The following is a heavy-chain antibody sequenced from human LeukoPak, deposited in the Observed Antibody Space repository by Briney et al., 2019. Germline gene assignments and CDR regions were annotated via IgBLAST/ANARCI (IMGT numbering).Heavy chain of an antibody. CDR2: IYSGGST. CDR3: AKEMGLITTYYDFWSGPRPFDY. Sequence: GGSLRLSCAASGFTVSSNYMSWVRQAPGKGLEWVSVIYSGGSTYYADSVKGRFTISRDNSKNTLYLQMNSLRAEDTAVYYCAKEMGLITTYYDFWSGPRPFDYWGQGTLVTVSS. D-gene: IGHD3-3*01. V-gene: IGHV3-66*01. CDR1: GFTVSSNY. J-gene: IGHJ4*02.